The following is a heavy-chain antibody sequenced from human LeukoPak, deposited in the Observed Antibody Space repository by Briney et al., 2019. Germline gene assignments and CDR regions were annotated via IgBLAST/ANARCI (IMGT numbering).Heavy chain of an antibody. D-gene: IGHD2-15*01. V-gene: IGHV4-4*07. CDR3: AGLHCSGGSCYSGHYFDY. CDR1: GGSISSYY. CDR2: IYTSGST. J-gene: IGHJ4*02. Sequence: SETLSLTCTVSGGSISSYYWSWIRQPAGKGLEWIGRIYTSGSTNYNPSLKSRVTISVDTSKNQFSLKLSSVTAADTAVYYCAGLHCSGGSCYSGHYFDYWGQGTLVTVSS.